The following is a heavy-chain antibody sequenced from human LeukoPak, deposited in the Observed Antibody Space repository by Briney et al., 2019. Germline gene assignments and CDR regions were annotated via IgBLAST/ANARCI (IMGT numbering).Heavy chain of an antibody. V-gene: IGHV3-23*01. Sequence: PGGSLRLSCAASGFIFNTFWMNWVRLTPGKGLEWVSAIRGSGGSTNYADSVKGRFTISRDNSKNMLYLQMNSLRAEDTAVYYCAKHKENYGDSCLDDSWGQGTLVTVSS. D-gene: IGHD4-17*01. J-gene: IGHJ5*01. CDR2: IRGSGGST. CDR3: AKHKENYGDSCLDDS. CDR1: GFIFNTFW.